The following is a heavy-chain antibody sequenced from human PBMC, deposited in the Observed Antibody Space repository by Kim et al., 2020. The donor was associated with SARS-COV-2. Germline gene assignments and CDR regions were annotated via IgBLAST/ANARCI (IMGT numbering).Heavy chain of an antibody. CDR3: ARVPLEYYDSSNGDY. CDR2: ISAYNGNT. V-gene: IGHV1-18*01. J-gene: IGHJ4*02. Sequence: ASVKVSCKASGYTFTSYGISWVRQAPGQGLEWMGWISAYNGNTNYAQKFQGRVTMTTDTSTSTAYMELRSLRSDDTAVYYCARVPLEYYDSSNGDYWGQGTLVTVSS. CDR1: GYTFTSYG. D-gene: IGHD3-22*01.